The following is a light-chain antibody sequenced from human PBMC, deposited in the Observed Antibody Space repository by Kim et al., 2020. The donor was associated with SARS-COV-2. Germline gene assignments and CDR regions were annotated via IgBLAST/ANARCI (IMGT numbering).Light chain of an antibody. Sequence: RFTISCPGSSSSIGAGYDVHWYQQLPGTAPKLLIYGNSNRPSGVPDRFSGSKSGTSASLAITGLQAEDEADYYCQSYDSSLSGVVFGGGTHLTVL. V-gene: IGLV1-40*01. CDR3: QSYDSSLSGVV. CDR1: SSSIGAGYD. J-gene: IGLJ2*01. CDR2: GNS.